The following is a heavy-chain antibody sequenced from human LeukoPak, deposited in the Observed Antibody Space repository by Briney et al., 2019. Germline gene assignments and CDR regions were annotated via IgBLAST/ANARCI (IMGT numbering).Heavy chain of an antibody. CDR1: GGTFSSYA. CDR2: IIPIFGTA. D-gene: IGHD2-2*01. Sequence: SVKVSCKASGGTFSSYAISWVRQAPGQGLEWMGGIIPIFGTANYAQKFQGRVTITRDTSASTAYMELSSLRSEDTAVYYCARKQNIVVAPIDYWGQGTLVTVSS. V-gene: IGHV1-69*05. CDR3: ARKQNIVVAPIDY. J-gene: IGHJ4*02.